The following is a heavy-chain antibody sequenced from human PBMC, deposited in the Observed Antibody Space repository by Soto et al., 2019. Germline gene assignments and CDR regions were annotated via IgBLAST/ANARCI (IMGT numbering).Heavy chain of an antibody. V-gene: IGHV1-69*02. CDR2: IIPILGIA. Sequence: QVQLVQSGAEVKKPGSSVKVSCKASGGTFSSYTISWVRQAPGQGLEWMGRIIPILGIANYAQKFQSRVTITADKSTSTAYMELSSLRSEDTAVYYCASTDYYCSGGSCYPGGWGQGTLVTVSS. CDR3: ASTDYYCSGGSCYPGG. J-gene: IGHJ4*02. D-gene: IGHD2-15*01. CDR1: GGTFSSYT.